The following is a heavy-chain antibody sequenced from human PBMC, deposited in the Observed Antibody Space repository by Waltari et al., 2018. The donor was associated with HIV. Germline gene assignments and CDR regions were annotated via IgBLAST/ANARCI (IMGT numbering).Heavy chain of an antibody. CDR2: LYSNGNT. J-gene: IGHJ6*02. CDR3: ARMQRFYGSEQSRYFYFGMDV. Sequence: EVQLVESGGNLTRLRGSLRLSCGGSGFIVSGNYISWVRKAPGKGPEWVSVLYSNGNTLYGGSVKGRFTIFRDNSKNTLYLQMNTLRVDDTAVYYCARMQRFYGSEQSRYFYFGMDVWGQGTTVTVSS. V-gene: IGHV3-53*01. CDR1: GFIVSGNY. D-gene: IGHD3-16*02.